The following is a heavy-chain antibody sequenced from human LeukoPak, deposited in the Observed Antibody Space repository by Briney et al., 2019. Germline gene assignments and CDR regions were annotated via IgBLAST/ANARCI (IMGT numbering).Heavy chain of an antibody. V-gene: IGHV3-30*03. Sequence: GRSLRLSCAASGFTFSNYGMHWVRQAPGKGLEWVAVISFDGNNKYYADSVKGRFTISRDNSKNTLFLQMNSLRAEDTAVYCCAGGWYYFDYWGQGTLVTVSS. CDR1: GFTFSNYG. CDR3: AGGWYYFDY. D-gene: IGHD2-15*01. CDR2: ISFDGNNK. J-gene: IGHJ4*02.